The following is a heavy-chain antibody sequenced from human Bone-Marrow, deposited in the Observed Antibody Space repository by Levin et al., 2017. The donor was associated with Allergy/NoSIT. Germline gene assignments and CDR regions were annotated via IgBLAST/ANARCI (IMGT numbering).Heavy chain of an antibody. CDR3: AKETAVAVYYYGMDV. Sequence: GGSLRLSCAASGFTFSSYGMHWVRQAPGKGLEWVAVISYDGSNKYYADSVKGRFTISRDNSKNTLYLQMNSLRAEDTAVYYCAKETAVAVYYYGMDVWGQGTTVTVSS. D-gene: IGHD6-19*01. CDR2: ISYDGSNK. J-gene: IGHJ6*02. V-gene: IGHV3-30*18. CDR1: GFTFSSYG.